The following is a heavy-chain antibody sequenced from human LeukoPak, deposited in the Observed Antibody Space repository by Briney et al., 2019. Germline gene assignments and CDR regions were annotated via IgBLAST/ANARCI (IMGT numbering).Heavy chain of an antibody. CDR1: GGTFSSYA. CDR2: IIPILGIA. Sequence: SVKVSCKASGGTFSSYAISWVRQAPGQGLEWMGRIIPILGIANYAQKFQGRVTITADKSTSTAYMELSSLRSEDTAVYYCARGPLPSSSWSWGQGTLVTVSS. J-gene: IGHJ4*02. D-gene: IGHD6-13*01. V-gene: IGHV1-69*04. CDR3: ARGPLPSSSWS.